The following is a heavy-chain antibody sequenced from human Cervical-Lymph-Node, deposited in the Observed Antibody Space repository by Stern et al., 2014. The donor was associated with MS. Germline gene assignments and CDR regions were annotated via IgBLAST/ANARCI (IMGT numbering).Heavy chain of an antibody. CDR2: IYPSDSDV. Sequence: VQLVQSGAEVKKPGESLKISCQGSGYRFTSYWVGWVRQMPGKGLEWMGTIYPSDSDVRYSPSFQGQVTISVDKSNSPAYLQWSSLKASDTGMYFCVRLPFENNWGQGTPVTVSS. CDR1: GYRFTSYW. V-gene: IGHV5-51*01. CDR3: VRLPFENN. D-gene: IGHD2/OR15-2a*01. J-gene: IGHJ4*02.